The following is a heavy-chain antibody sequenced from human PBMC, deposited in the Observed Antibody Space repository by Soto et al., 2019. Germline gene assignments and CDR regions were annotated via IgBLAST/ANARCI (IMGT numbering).Heavy chain of an antibody. CDR1: GYTFTSYG. Sequence: QVQLVQSGAEVKKPGASVKVSCKASGYTFTSYGISWVRQAPGQGLEWMGWISAYNGNTNYAQKLQGRATMNTDTSTSTAYMELRSLRSDDTAVYYCARDGVDTATGYYYGMDVWGQGTTVTVSS. J-gene: IGHJ6*02. CDR3: ARDGVDTATGYYYGMDV. D-gene: IGHD5-18*01. CDR2: ISAYNGNT. V-gene: IGHV1-18*01.